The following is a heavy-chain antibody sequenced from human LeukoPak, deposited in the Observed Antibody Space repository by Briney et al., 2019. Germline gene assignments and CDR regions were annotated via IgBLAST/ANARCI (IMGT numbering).Heavy chain of an antibody. J-gene: IGHJ5*02. CDR1: GFTFISYT. V-gene: IGHV3-23*01. CDR2: ITGSGGST. CDR3: AKKLVMGPTGGFDP. Sequence: QPGGSLRLSCAASGFTFISYTMGWVRQAPGKGLEWVSTITGSGGSTSYVDSVKGRFTISRDNSRSTLFLQMNSLRAEDTAVYYCAKKLVMGPTGGFDPWGQGTQVTVSS. D-gene: IGHD1-26*01.